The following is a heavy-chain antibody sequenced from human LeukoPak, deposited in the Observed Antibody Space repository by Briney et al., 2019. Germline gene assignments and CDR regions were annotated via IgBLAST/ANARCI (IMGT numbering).Heavy chain of an antibody. CDR3: ARVGGLGAFDI. Sequence: GRSLRLSCAASGFTFSSYAMHWVRQAPDKGLEWVAVISYDGSNKYYADSVKGRFTISRDNSKNTLYLQMNSLRAEDTAVYYCARVGGLGAFDIWGQGTMVTVSS. CDR2: ISYDGSNK. D-gene: IGHD3-16*01. J-gene: IGHJ3*02. V-gene: IGHV3-30*04. CDR1: GFTFSSYA.